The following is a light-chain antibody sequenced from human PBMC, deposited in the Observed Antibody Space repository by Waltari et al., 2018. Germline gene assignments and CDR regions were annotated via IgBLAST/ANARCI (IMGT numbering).Light chain of an antibody. V-gene: IGKV1-13*02. CDR1: QGISSY. Sequence: IQMSQSPSSLSASVGDRVTITCRASQGISSYSNWYQQKPGKAPKLLIYYANSLASGVPSRFSGSGSGTEFTLTISSLQPEDFATYYCQQGNSYPLTFGGGTKVEIK. CDR2: YAN. CDR3: QQGNSYPLT. J-gene: IGKJ4*01.